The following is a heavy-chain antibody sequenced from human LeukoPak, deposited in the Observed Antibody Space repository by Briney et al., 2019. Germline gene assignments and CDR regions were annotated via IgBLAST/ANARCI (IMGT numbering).Heavy chain of an antibody. J-gene: IGHJ4*02. CDR2: ISGSGGST. Sequence: GGSLRLSCAASGFTFSSYAMSWVRQAPGKGLEWLSAISGSGGSTYYANSVKGRFTISRDNSKNTLYLQMNSLRAEDTAVYYCAKSPYGDYAGFSFDYWGQGTLVTVSS. CDR1: GFTFSSYA. CDR3: AKSPYGDYAGFSFDY. V-gene: IGHV3-23*01. D-gene: IGHD4-17*01.